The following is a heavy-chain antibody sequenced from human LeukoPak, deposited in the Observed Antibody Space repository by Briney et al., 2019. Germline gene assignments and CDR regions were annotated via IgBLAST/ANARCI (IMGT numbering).Heavy chain of an antibody. CDR1: GFTFSSHG. CDR3: ARETYYDFWSGYFPFGY. V-gene: IGHV3-30*02. CDR2: IRDDGSKT. D-gene: IGHD3-3*01. J-gene: IGHJ4*02. Sequence: PGGSLRLSCVGSGFTFSSHGLHWVRQAPGKGLEWVAFIRDDGSKTHYADSLKGRFTISRDNSKNSLYLQMNSLRAEDTAVYYCARETYYDFWSGYFPFGYWGQGTLVTVSS.